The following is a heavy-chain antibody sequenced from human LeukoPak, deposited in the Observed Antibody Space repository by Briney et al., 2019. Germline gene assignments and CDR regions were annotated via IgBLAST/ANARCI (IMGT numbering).Heavy chain of an antibody. Sequence: SETLSLTCTVSGYSISSGYYWGWIRQPPGKGLEWIGYIYYSGSTSYNPSLKSRVTISVDTSKNQFSLKLSSVTAADTAVYYCAREGARWEPSFSAFDIWGQGTMVTASS. V-gene: IGHV4-61*01. D-gene: IGHD1-26*01. CDR1: GYSISSGYY. CDR2: IYYSGST. J-gene: IGHJ3*02. CDR3: AREGARWEPSFSAFDI.